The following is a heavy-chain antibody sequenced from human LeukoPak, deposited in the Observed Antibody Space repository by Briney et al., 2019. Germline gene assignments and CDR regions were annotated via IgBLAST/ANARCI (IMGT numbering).Heavy chain of an antibody. CDR1: GFTFSSYS. CDR3: APLANGGYPIDY. D-gene: IGHD3-16*02. Sequence: PGGSLRLSCAASGFTFSSYSMNWVRQAPGKGLGWVSSISSSSSYIYYADSVKGRFTISRDNAKNSLYLQMNSLRAEDTAVYYCAPLANGGYPIDYWGQGTLVTVSS. V-gene: IGHV3-21*01. CDR2: ISSSSSYI. J-gene: IGHJ4*02.